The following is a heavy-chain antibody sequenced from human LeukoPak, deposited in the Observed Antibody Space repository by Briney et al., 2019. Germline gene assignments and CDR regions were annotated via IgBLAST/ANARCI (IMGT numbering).Heavy chain of an antibody. D-gene: IGHD3-22*01. CDR3: ARGSYDSSGYLNDY. J-gene: IGHJ4*02. CDR2: INSDGSNT. Sequence: GGSLRLSCAASGFTFSGFWMHWVRQAPGKGLVWVSRINSDGSNTNYADSVKGRFTISRDNAKNTLYLQMNSLRAEDTAVYYCARGSYDSSGYLNDYWGQGTLVTVSS. V-gene: IGHV3-74*01. CDR1: GFTFSGFW.